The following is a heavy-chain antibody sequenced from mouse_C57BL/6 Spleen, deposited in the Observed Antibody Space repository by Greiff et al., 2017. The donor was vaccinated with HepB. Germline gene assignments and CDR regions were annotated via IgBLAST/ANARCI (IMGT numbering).Heavy chain of an antibody. J-gene: IGHJ2*01. V-gene: IGHV1-80*01. Sequence: LQESGAELVKPGASVKISCKASGYAFSSYWMNWVKQRPGKGLEWIGQIYPGDGDTNYNGKFKGKATLTADKSSSTAYMQLSSLTSEDSAVYFCARRGTTVPGYFDYWGQGTTLTVSS. CDR1: GYAFSSYW. CDR2: IYPGDGDT. CDR3: ARRGTTVPGYFDY. D-gene: IGHD1-1*01.